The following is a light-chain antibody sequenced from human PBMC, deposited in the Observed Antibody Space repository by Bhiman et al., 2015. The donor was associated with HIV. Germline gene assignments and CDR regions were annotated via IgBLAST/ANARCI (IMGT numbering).Light chain of an antibody. CDR2: DNN. V-gene: IGLV1-40*01. J-gene: IGLJ2*01. CDR3: QVWDSSPV. Sequence: QSVLTQPPSVSGAPGQRVTISCTGSASNIGAGYDVHWYQHLPGTAPKLLIYDNNNRPSGVPDRFSGSKSGTSASLAITGLQADDESDYYCQVWDSSPVFGGGTKLTVL. CDR1: ASNIGAGYD.